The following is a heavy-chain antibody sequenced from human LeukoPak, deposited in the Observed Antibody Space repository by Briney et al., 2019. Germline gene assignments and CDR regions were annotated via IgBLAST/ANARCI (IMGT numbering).Heavy chain of an antibody. D-gene: IGHD5-24*01. CDR2: AYFSGHK. Sequence: SETLSLTCAVYGGSFRANYWSWLRQPPGKGLEWIGNAYFSGHKYYNPSLKSRVTIFVDTSKNEFSLKLSSVTAADTAVYYCARLGGYNLSRNAFDIWGRGTLVTVSS. J-gene: IGHJ3*02. CDR1: GGSFRANY. CDR3: ARLGGYNLSRNAFDI. V-gene: IGHV4-34*01.